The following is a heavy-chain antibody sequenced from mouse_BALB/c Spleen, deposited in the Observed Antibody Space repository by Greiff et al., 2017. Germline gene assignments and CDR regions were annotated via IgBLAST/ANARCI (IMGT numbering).Heavy chain of an antibody. CDR2: IRNKANGYTT. J-gene: IGHJ2*01. V-gene: IGHV7-3*02. CDR3: ARDGSY. Sequence: EVQLVESGGGLVQPGDSLRLSCATSGFTFTDYYMSWVRQPPGKALEWLGFIRNKANGYTTEYSASVKGRFTISRDNSQSILYLQMNTLRAEDSATYYCARDGSYWGQGTTLTVSS. CDR1: GFTFTDYY.